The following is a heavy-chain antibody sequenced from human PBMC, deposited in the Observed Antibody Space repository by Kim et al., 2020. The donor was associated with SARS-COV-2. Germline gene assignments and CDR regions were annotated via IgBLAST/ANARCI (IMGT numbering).Heavy chain of an antibody. Sequence: GGSLRLSCAASGFIFRNFGIHWVRQAPGKGLEWVSFISNDGTFTTYADSVKGRFTISRDYGENTVYLQMDSLVAGDTALYYCARPSSSHFDFWGQGTLVT. CDR1: GFIFRNFG. CDR3: ARPSSSHFDF. D-gene: IGHD3-10*01. CDR2: ISNDGTFT. J-gene: IGHJ4*02. V-gene: IGHV3-33*01.